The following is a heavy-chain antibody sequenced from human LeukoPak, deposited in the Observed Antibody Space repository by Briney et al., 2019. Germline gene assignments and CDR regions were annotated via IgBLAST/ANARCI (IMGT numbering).Heavy chain of an antibody. CDR2: IKQDGSEK. D-gene: IGHD6-19*01. Sequence: GGTLSFSCAASGFTSSRYWMIWVRQAPGKELEWVANIKQDGSEKYYEDSVKGRFTISRANAKTSLYLHMDSLSAEATAVYYCARGRYIQVGPVAGCFDYWGQGTLVTVSS. J-gene: IGHJ4*02. CDR3: ARGRYIQVGPVAGCFDY. CDR1: GFTSSRYW. V-gene: IGHV3-7*01.